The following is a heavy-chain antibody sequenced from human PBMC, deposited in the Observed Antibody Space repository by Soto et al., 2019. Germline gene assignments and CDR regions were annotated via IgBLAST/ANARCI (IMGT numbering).Heavy chain of an antibody. D-gene: IGHD5-18*01. V-gene: IGHV1-69*02. J-gene: IGHJ4*02. CDR2: IIPYLDIT. CDR3: ARDTTY. CDR1: GGTFGTYT. Sequence: QVQLVQSGAEVKKPGSSVKVSCKASGGTFGTYTISWVRQAPGQGLEWMGRIIPYLDITDYAQKFQGRFTIASDKSTTTAYMELNRLRSGDPAVYFCARDTTYWGQGTLVTVSS.